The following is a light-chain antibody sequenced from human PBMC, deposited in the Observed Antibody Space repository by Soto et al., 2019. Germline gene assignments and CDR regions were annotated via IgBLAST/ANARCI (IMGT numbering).Light chain of an antibody. V-gene: IGKV3-20*01. CDR2: GAS. Sequence: EVVLTQTPGTLSLSPGGRASLSCRASQRVGTFLAWYQQRSGQAPRLLIYGASTRASGIPDRFSGSGSGTDFTLTISRLEPEDFGVYYCQQYGSSLTFGQGTKVEI. CDR1: QRVGTF. CDR3: QQYGSSLT. J-gene: IGKJ1*01.